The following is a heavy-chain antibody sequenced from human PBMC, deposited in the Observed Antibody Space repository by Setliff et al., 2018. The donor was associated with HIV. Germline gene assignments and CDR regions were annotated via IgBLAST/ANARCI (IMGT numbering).Heavy chain of an antibody. D-gene: IGHD4-17*01. CDR3: ARVIDYGVLYWSYYMDV. J-gene: IGHJ6*03. V-gene: IGHV1-18*01. CDR1: GGTFTNSA. Sequence: EASVKVSCKASGGTFTNSAIGWVRQAPGQGLEWMGWISAYNGNTDYAQKLQGRVTMTTDTSTSTAYMELRSLRSDDTAVYYCARVIDYGVLYWSYYMDVWGKGTTVTVSS. CDR2: ISAYNGNT.